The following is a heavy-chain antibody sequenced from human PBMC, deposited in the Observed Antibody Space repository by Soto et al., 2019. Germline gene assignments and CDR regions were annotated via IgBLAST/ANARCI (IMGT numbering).Heavy chain of an antibody. CDR2: IYYSGST. Sequence: SETLSLTCTVSGGSISSYYWSWIRQPPGKGLEWIGYIYYSGSTNYNPSLKSRVTISVDTSKNQFSLKLSSVTAADTAVYYCARSPDTAMGTGDYWGQGTLVTVSS. CDR3: ARSPDTAMGTGDY. V-gene: IGHV4-59*01. D-gene: IGHD5-18*01. J-gene: IGHJ4*02. CDR1: GGSISSYY.